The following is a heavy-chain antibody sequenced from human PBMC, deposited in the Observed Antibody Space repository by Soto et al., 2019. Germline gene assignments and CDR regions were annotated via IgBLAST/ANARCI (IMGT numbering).Heavy chain of an antibody. V-gene: IGHV5-51*01. CDR3: ARTAAAGKYYYGVDV. CDR1: GYSFTSYW. D-gene: IGHD6-13*01. Sequence: PGESLKISCKGSGYSFTSYWIGWVRQMPGKGLEWMGIIYPGDSDTRNSPSFQGQATISADKTISTANLKWSSLKASDTAFYYCARTAAAGKYYYGVDVWGQGTTVTVSS. J-gene: IGHJ6*02. CDR2: IYPGDSDT.